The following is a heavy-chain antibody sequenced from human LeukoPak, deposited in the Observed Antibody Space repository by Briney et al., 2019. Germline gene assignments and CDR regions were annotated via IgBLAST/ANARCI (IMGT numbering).Heavy chain of an antibody. D-gene: IGHD6-13*01. CDR3: ARGGALFGSSLDY. J-gene: IGHJ4*02. V-gene: IGHV3-30*04. CDR1: GFIFSSYA. Sequence: GGSLRLSCAASGFIFSSYAMHWVRQAPGKGLEWVAVISYDGSNKYYADSVKGRFTISRDNSKNTLYLQMNSLRAEDTAVYYCARGGALFGSSLDYWGQGTWSPSPQ. CDR2: ISYDGSNK.